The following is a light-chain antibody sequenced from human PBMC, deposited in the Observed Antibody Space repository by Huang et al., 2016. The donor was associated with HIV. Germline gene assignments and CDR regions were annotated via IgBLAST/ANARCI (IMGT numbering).Light chain of an antibody. CDR3: QQYNNWLLS. J-gene: IGKJ4*01. Sequence: EIVMTQPPATLSVSPGQRVTLSCRANRSVSTNLAWYQQRHGQAPRLLIYGSSTRATGIPARFSGSGSGTDFSLTISSLQSEDFAIYYCQQYNNWLLSFGGGTRV. CDR1: RSVSTN. V-gene: IGKV3-15*01. CDR2: GSS.